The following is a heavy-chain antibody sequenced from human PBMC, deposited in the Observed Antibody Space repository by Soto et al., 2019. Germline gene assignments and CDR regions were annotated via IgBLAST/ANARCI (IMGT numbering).Heavy chain of an antibody. D-gene: IGHD2-15*01. V-gene: IGHV4-39*01. Sequence: SETLSLTCTVSGGSISSSSYYWGWVRQPPGKGLEWIGSISYSESTFYNPSLKSRVTMSVDTSKNEFSLKLSSVTAADTAVYFCARLDIVVVVTAYTFDHWGQGTLVTVSS. CDR1: GGSISSSSYY. CDR3: ARLDIVVVVTAYTFDH. J-gene: IGHJ4*02. CDR2: ISYSEST.